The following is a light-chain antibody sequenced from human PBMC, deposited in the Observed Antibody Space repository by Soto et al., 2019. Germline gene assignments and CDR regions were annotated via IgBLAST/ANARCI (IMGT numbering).Light chain of an antibody. Sequence: QLVLTQPASVSGSPGQSITISCTGTSSDVGGYAYVSWYQQYPGKAPKLVMSEVSNRPAGVSHRFSGSRSGNTASLTISGLQAEDEADYYCSSYTSNTTPVFGGGTKLTVL. V-gene: IGLV2-14*01. CDR3: SSYTSNTTPV. CDR2: EVS. CDR1: SSDVGGYAY. J-gene: IGLJ2*01.